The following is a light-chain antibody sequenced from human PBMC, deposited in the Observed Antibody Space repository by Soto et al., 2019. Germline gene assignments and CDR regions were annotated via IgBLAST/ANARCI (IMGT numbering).Light chain of an antibody. J-gene: IGLJ1*01. CDR1: SRDVVGYNY. Sequence: QSVLTQPASVSGSPGHSITISCTGTSRDVVGYNYVSWYQQHPGKAPKLMIYEVSNRPSGVSNRFSGSKSGNTASLTISGLQAEDEADYYCSSYTSSSTLEVFGTGTKVTVL. CDR2: EVS. V-gene: IGLV2-14*01. CDR3: SSYTSSSTLEV.